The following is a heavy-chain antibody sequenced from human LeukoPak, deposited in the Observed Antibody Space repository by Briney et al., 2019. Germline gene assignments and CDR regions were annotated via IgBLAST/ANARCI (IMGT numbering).Heavy chain of an antibody. V-gene: IGHV3-9*01. Sequence: PGRSLRLSCAASGFTFDDYAMHWVRQAPGKGLEWVSGISWNSGSIGYADSVKGRFTISRDNAKNSLYLQMNSLRAEGTALYYCAKMAAAAVWFDPWGQGTLVTVSS. D-gene: IGHD6-13*01. CDR1: GFTFDDYA. J-gene: IGHJ5*02. CDR2: ISWNSGSI. CDR3: AKMAAAAVWFDP.